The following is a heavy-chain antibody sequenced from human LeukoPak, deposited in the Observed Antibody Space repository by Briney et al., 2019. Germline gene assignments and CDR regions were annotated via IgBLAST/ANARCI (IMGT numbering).Heavy chain of an antibody. D-gene: IGHD3-22*01. CDR2: IIPIFGTA. V-gene: IGHV1-69*05. J-gene: IGHJ4*02. CDR1: GGTFSSYA. Sequence: SVKVSCKASGGTFSSYAINWVRQAPGQGLEWMGGIIPIFGTANYAQKFQGRVTITTDESTSTPYMELSSLRSEDTAVYYCARDRTYYDSSGYFDYWGQGTLVTVSS. CDR3: ARDRTYYDSSGYFDY.